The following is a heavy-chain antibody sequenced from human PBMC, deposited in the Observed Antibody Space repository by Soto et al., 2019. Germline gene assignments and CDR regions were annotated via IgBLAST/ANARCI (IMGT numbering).Heavy chain of an antibody. Sequence: QVQLQESGPGLVKPSQTLSLTCTVSGGSISSGGYYWSWIRQHPGKGLEWIGYIYYSGSTYYNPSLKRRVPIPADTSKNQFSLTLSSVTAADTAVYYCARAGAVVAALDAFDIWGQGTMVTVSS. V-gene: IGHV4-31*03. D-gene: IGHD2-15*01. J-gene: IGHJ3*02. CDR3: ARAGAVVAALDAFDI. CDR1: GGSISSGGYY. CDR2: IYYSGST.